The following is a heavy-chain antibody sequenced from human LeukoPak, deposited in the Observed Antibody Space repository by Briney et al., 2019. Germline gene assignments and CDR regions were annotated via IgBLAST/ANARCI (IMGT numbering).Heavy chain of an antibody. D-gene: IGHD4-17*01. Sequence: GASVKVSCKASGGTFSSYAISWVRQAPGQGLEWMGGIIPIFGTANCAQKFQGRVTMTRNTSISTAYMELSSLRSEDTAVYYCASPYGDYEVGLDYWGQGTLVTVSS. J-gene: IGHJ4*02. V-gene: IGHV1-69*05. CDR3: ASPYGDYEVGLDY. CDR1: GGTFSSYA. CDR2: IIPIFGTA.